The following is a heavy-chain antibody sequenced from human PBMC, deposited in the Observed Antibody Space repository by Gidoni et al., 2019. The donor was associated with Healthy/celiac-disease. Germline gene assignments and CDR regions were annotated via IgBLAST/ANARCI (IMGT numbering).Heavy chain of an antibody. Sequence: QITLRESGPTVVKPTQSLTLTCSVSGFSVGTGGVGVGWIRQPPGAAMEWLALIYWNDDKRYNPSLKKRLTVSKDTSKNPVVLTLTTMDPVDTGTYFCAHTASYPYGFFGHWGQGILVTVSS. CDR3: AHTASYPYGFFGH. D-gene: IGHD3-10*01. CDR2: IYWNDDK. CDR1: GFSVGTGGVG. J-gene: IGHJ1*01. V-gene: IGHV2-5*01.